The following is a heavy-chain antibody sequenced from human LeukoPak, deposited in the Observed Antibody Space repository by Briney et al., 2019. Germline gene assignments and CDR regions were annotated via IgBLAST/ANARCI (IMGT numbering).Heavy chain of an antibody. CDR3: ASSAATYYSYFYYYMGV. D-gene: IGHD6-25*01. J-gene: IGHJ6*03. CDR2: IYSSGTT. Sequence: SETLSLTCRVSGGSMNSGNYYWSWTRQHPGRGLEWIGYIYSSGTTYYNPSLKSRVTISVDTSKNQFSLILSSVTAADTAVYYCASSAATYYSYFYYYMGVWGNGTTVTVSS. CDR1: GGSMNSGNYY. V-gene: IGHV4-31*03.